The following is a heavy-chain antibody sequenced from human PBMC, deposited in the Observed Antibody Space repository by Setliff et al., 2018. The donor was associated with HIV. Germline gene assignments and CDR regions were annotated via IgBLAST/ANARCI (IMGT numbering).Heavy chain of an antibody. D-gene: IGHD2-2*01. V-gene: IGHV4-39*07. CDR1: GGSITTTDYY. Sequence: SETLSLTCTVSGGSITTTDYYWGWIRRPPGKGLEWIGSVYYSGTIYYSPSLRSRIVISVDTSKKQFSLKVTSVTAADTAVYYCARDPRPSNYRLLWYFDFWGQGTLVTVSS. J-gene: IGHJ4*02. CDR2: VYYSGTI. CDR3: ARDPRPSNYRLLWYFDF.